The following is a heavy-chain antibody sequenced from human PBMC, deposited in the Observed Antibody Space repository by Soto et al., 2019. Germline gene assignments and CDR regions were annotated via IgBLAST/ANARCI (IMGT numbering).Heavy chain of an antibody. CDR3: AKDYCGTTSCYVQY. D-gene: IGHD2-2*01. V-gene: IGHV3-9*01. CDR2: ISWSSGTI. Sequence: EVQLVESGGGLVQPGRSLRLSCAASGFTFDDYAMHWVRQAPGKGLEWVSAISWSSGTIGYADSVKGRFTVSRDNAKNSLYLQMNSLRAEDTALYYCAKDYCGTTSCYVQYWGQGTLVTVSS. CDR1: GFTFDDYA. J-gene: IGHJ4*02.